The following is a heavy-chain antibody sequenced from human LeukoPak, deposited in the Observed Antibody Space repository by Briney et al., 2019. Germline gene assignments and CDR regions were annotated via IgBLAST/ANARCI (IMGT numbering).Heavy chain of an antibody. CDR2: ISGSSETI. CDR3: ARTPPTAGLTTIGVGSDY. Sequence: GGSLRLSCAASGFTFSNYSMNWVRQAPGKGLEWVSYISGSSETIYYADSVKGRFTISRDNAKNSLYLQMNSLRDEDTAVYYCARTPPTAGLTTIGVGSDYWGQGTLVTVSS. J-gene: IGHJ4*02. CDR1: GFTFSNYS. V-gene: IGHV3-48*02. D-gene: IGHD4-11*01.